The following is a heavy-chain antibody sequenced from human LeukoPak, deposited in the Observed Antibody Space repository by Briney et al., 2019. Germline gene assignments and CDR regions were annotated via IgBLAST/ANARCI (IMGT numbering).Heavy chain of an antibody. Sequence: SETLSLTCTVSGGSIDGYYWSWIRQPAGKGLEWIGRIYNSESINYNPSLKSRVTMSIDTSKSQFSLKLNSVTAADTAVYYCARDRSSSYTRDWFDPWGQGALVTVSS. CDR1: GGSIDGYY. CDR2: IYNSESI. CDR3: ARDRSSSYTRDWFDP. J-gene: IGHJ5*02. V-gene: IGHV4-4*07. D-gene: IGHD6-13*01.